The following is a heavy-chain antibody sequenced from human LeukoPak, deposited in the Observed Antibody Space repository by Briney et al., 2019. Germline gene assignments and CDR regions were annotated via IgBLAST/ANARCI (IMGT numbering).Heavy chain of an antibody. J-gene: IGHJ4*02. CDR1: GGTFSSYA. Sequence: ASVKVSCKASGGTFSSYAISWVRQAPGQGLEWMGGIIPIFGTANYAQKFQGRVTITTDESTSTAYMELRSLRSDDTAVYYCARDRYGDYVAYWGQGTLVTVSS. CDR3: ARDRYGDYVAY. D-gene: IGHD4-17*01. V-gene: IGHV1-69*05. CDR2: IIPIFGTA.